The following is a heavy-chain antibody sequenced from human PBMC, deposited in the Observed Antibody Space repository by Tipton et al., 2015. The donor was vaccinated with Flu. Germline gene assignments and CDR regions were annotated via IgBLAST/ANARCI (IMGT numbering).Heavy chain of an antibody. CDR1: GDSISDYY. CDR3: TRDRRSGGRGHWFDP. D-gene: IGHD6-19*01. J-gene: IGHJ5*02. V-gene: IGHV4-59*01. CDR2: IYYSGST. Sequence: LRLSCTVSGDSISDYYWSWIRQPPGKGLEWIGYIYYSGSTNYNPSLKSRVTISVDTSKNQFSLKLRSVTAADTAVYYCTRDRRSGGRGHWFDPWGQGTLVTVSS.